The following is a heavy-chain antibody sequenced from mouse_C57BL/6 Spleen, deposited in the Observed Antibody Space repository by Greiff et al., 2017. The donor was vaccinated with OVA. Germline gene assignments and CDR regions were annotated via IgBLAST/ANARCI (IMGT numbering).Heavy chain of an antibody. V-gene: IGHV5-9-1*02. J-gene: IGHJ4*01. Sequence: EVMLVESGEGSVKPGGSLKLSCAASGFTFSSYAMSWVRQTPEKRLEWVAYISSGGDYIYYADTVKGGFTISRDNARNTLYLQMSSLKSEDTAMYYCTRDYYYGSSYVPYYYAMDYWGQGTSVTVSS. D-gene: IGHD1-1*01. CDR1: GFTFSSYA. CDR2: ISSGGDYI. CDR3: TRDYYYGSSYVPYYYAMDY.